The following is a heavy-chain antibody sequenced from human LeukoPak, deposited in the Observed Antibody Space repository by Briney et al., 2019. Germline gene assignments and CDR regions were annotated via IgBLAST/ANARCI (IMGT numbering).Heavy chain of an antibody. J-gene: IGHJ1*01. V-gene: IGHV3-23*01. CDR3: ARNLVGAAEAGQYFQC. Sequence: GGSLRLSCAASGFIFSSYGMSWVRQGPGKGLEWVSAISGSGSRVYYTDSVKGRFTISRDKSKSTVYLQMNSLRAEDTAVYYCARNLVGAAEAGQYFQCWGQGTLVTVSS. CDR1: GFIFSSYG. D-gene: IGHD1-26*01. CDR2: ISGSGSRV.